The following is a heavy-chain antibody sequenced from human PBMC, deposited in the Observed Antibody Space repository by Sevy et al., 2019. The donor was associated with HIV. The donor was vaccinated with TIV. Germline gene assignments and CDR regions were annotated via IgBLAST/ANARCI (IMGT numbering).Heavy chain of an antibody. Sequence: ASVKVSCKASGGSFSSYAISWVRQAPGQGLEWMGVIIPMLGIVNYVQKFQGRLTITADQSTATAYMELSSLRSDDTAVYYCARDDKWEVVVETGAFDIWGQGTLVTVSS. D-gene: IGHD1-26*01. V-gene: IGHV1-69*10. J-gene: IGHJ3*02. CDR2: IIPMLGIV. CDR1: GGSFSSYA. CDR3: ARDDKWEVVVETGAFDI.